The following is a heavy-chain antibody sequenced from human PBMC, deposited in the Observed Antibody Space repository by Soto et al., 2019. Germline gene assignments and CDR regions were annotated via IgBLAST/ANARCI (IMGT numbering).Heavy chain of an antibody. Sequence: NPGGSLRLSCAASGFTFSSYSMNWVRQAPGKGLEWVSSISSSSSYIYYADSVKGRFTISRDNAKNSLYLQMNSLRAEDTAVYYCARGKIAAAKFDPWGQGTLVTVSS. CDR1: GFTFSSYS. CDR3: ARGKIAAAKFDP. CDR2: ISSSSSYI. D-gene: IGHD6-13*01. J-gene: IGHJ5*02. V-gene: IGHV3-21*01.